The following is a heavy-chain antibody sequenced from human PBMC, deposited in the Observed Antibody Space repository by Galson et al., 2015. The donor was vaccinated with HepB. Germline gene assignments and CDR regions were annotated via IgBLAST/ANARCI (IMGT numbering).Heavy chain of an antibody. Sequence: TLSLTCTVSGGSISSGGYYWSWIRQHPGKGLEWIGYMYYSGSTYYNPSLESRVTISVDTSKNQFSLKLSSVTAADTAVYYCARDPNYYIDVWGKGTTVTVSS. J-gene: IGHJ6*03. V-gene: IGHV4-31*03. CDR2: MYYSGST. CDR1: GGSISSGGYY. CDR3: ARDPNYYIDV.